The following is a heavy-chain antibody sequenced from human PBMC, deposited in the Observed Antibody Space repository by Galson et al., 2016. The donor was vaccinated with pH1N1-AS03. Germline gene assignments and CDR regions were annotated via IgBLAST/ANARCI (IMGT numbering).Heavy chain of an antibody. J-gene: IGHJ4*02. Sequence: SETLSLTCTVSGGPIMSTNWWSWVRQPPGKGLEWIGEIYRTGSTNYNPSLKSRVTMSIEKSKNQFSLRLSSVTAADTAIYYCARVDLTFYSGSADSSYLDYWGQGTLVTVSS. CDR2: IYRTGST. V-gene: IGHV4-4*02. CDR1: GGPIMSTNW. D-gene: IGHD3-10*01. CDR3: ARVDLTFYSGSADSSYLDY.